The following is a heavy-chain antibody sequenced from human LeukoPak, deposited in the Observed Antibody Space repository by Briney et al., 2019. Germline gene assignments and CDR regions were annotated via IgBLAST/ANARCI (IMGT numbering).Heavy chain of an antibody. CDR3: ARGLYGSLPRLYHDAFDI. D-gene: IGHD3-3*01. CDR2: INTNTGNP. J-gene: IGHJ3*02. V-gene: IGHV7-4-1*02. CDR1: GYTFTDYY. Sequence: GVSVKVSCKASGYTFTDYYINWVRQAPGQGLEWVGWINTNTGNPTYAQGFTGRFVFSMDTSVSTAYLQISSLKAEDTAVYYCARGLYGSLPRLYHDAFDIWGQGTMVTVSS.